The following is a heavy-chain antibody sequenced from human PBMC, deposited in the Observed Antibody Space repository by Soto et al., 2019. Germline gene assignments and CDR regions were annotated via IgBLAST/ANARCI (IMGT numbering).Heavy chain of an antibody. J-gene: IGHJ4*02. CDR1: GFSIRSFN. CDR3: ARHDSNGDFDF. CDR2: ISSDGTTK. D-gene: IGHD2-8*01. V-gene: IGHV3-30*03. Sequence: GGSLRLSCEASGFSIRSFNMNWVRQAPGEGLEWVAVISSDGTTKSYIDSVRGRFTISRDNSRSTVFLQMNSLRREDTAMYYCARHDSNGDFDFWGQGTQVTSPQ.